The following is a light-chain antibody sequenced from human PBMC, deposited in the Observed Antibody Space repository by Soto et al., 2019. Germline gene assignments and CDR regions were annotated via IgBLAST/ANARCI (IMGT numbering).Light chain of an antibody. J-gene: IGLJ2*01. Sequence: QSALTQPASVSGSPGQSITISCTGTSSDVGSYNLVSWYQQHPGKAPKLMIYEGSKRPSGVSNRFSGSKSGNTASLTISGLQAEDEAYYYCCSYAGSSTVVVFGGGTKLTVL. CDR3: CSYAGSSTVVV. V-gene: IGLV2-23*01. CDR2: EGS. CDR1: SSDVGSYNL.